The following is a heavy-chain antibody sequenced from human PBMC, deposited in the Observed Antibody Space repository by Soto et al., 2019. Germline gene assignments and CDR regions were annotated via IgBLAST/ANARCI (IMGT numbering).Heavy chain of an antibody. J-gene: IGHJ4*02. D-gene: IGHD3-22*01. Sequence: SETLSLTCTVSGGSINSGDYYWSWIRQPPGKGLEWIGNLYYTGSTHYNPSLKSRVTISVDTSKKQFSLMVTSVTAADTAVYYCARYRYSDSLKEYYFDYWGQGTLVTVSS. V-gene: IGHV4-30-4*01. CDR3: ARYRYSDSLKEYYFDY. CDR1: GGSINSGDYY. CDR2: LYYTGST.